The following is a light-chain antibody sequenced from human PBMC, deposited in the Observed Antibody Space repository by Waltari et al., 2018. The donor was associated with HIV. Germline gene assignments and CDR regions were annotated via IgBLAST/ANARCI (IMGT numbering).Light chain of an antibody. J-gene: IGLJ2*01. CDR2: DTN. CDR1: SSNIGNNY. Sequence: QSVLTQPPSVSAAPGQKVTISCSGSSSNIGNNYVSWYQQLPGTAPKLLIYDTNGRPSGVPDRFSGSKSGTSAALGITGLQTGDEADYYCGTWDSSLSAVVFGGGTKLTVL. CDR3: GTWDSSLSAVV. V-gene: IGLV1-51*01.